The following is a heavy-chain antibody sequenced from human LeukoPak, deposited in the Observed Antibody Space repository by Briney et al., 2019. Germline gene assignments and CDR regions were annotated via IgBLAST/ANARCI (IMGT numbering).Heavy chain of an antibody. V-gene: IGHV1-69*04. J-gene: IGHJ3*02. CDR2: IIPILGIA. Sequence: GSSVKVSCKSSVGTFSSYAISWVRQAPGQGLEWMGRIIPILGIANYAQKFQGRVTITADKSTSTAYMELSSLRSEDTAVYYCARGGGSYDYMNAFDIWGQGTMVTVSS. CDR3: ARGGGSYDYMNAFDI. CDR1: VGTFSSYA. D-gene: IGHD1-26*01.